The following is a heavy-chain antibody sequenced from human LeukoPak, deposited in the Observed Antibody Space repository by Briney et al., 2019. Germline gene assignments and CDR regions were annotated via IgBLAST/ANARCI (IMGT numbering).Heavy chain of an antibody. J-gene: IGHJ5*02. D-gene: IGHD2/OR15-2a*01. CDR3: VRGPYYMLFMPTWFDT. V-gene: IGHV3-64*01. CDR2: ITDSGDST. CDR1: GFTFSSFA. Sequence: GGSLRLSCTASGFTFSSFAMHWVRQAPGKELEYVSAITDSGDSTHYARSVKGRFTISRDNSRDTVYLQMASLRSDDMGVYYCVRGPYYMLFMPTWFDTWGQGTVVTVSS.